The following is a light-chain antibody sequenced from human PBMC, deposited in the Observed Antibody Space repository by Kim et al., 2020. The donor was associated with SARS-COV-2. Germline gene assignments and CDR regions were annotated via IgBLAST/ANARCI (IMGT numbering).Light chain of an antibody. J-gene: IGKJ4*01. CDR1: QSVSITS. V-gene: IGKV3-20*01. Sequence: EIVLTQSPGTLSLSPGERATLSCRASQSVSITSLAWYQQKPGQAPRLLIYGASSRASGIPDRFSGSGSGTDFTLTISRLEPEDFAMYYCQQYGSSPPLTFGGGTKVDIK. CDR3: QQYGSSPPLT. CDR2: GAS.